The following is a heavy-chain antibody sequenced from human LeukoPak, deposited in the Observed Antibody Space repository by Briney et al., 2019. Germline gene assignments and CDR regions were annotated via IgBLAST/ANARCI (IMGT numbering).Heavy chain of an antibody. J-gene: IGHJ4*02. D-gene: IGHD6-13*01. Sequence: SETLSLTCTVSGGSISSYYWSWIRQPPGKGLEWIGYIYYSGSTNYNPSLKSRVTISVDTSKNQFSLKLSSVTAADTAVYYCASTTIAAADHFDYWGQGTLVTVSS. V-gene: IGHV4-59*01. CDR2: IYYSGST. CDR1: GGSISSYY. CDR3: ASTTIAAADHFDY.